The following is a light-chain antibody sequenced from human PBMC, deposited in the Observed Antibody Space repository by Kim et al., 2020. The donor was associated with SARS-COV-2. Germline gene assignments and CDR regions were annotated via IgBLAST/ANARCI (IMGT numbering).Light chain of an antibody. Sequence: SPGERATRPCRASQSVSSNYVAWYQQKPGKAPRLLIYGASSRATGIPDRFSGSGSRTDFTLTISRLEPEDFGVYFCQQYGSPPQTFGQGTKVDIK. V-gene: IGKV3-20*01. J-gene: IGKJ1*01. CDR1: QSVSSNY. CDR2: GAS. CDR3: QQYGSPPQT.